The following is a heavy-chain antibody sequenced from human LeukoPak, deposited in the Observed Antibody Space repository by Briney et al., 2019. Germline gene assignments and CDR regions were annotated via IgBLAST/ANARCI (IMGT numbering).Heavy chain of an antibody. D-gene: IGHD5-12*01. J-gene: IGHJ4*02. CDR3: ARVPYSSYDYAFFDY. CDR1: GYTFTGYY. CDR2: INPNSGGT. V-gene: IGHV1-2*04. Sequence: ASVKVSCKASGYTFTGYYMHWVRQAPGQGLEWMGWINPNSGGTNYAQKFQGWVTMTRDTSISTAYMELSRLRSDDTAVYYCARVPYSSYDYAFFDYWGQGTLVTVSS.